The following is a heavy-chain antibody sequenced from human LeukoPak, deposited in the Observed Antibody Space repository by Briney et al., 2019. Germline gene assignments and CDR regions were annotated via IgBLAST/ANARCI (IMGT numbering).Heavy chain of an antibody. CDR2: IYYSGST. CDR3: ARRIQLWATYYYGSGSYYRPFDY. CDR1: GGSISSSSYY. D-gene: IGHD3-10*01. Sequence: TETLSLTCTVSGGSISSSSYYWGWIRQPPGKGLEWIGSIYYSGSTYYNPSLKSRVTISVDTSKNQFSLKLSSVTAADTAVYYCARRIQLWATYYYGSGSYYRPFDYWGQGTLVTVSS. V-gene: IGHV4-39*07. J-gene: IGHJ4*02.